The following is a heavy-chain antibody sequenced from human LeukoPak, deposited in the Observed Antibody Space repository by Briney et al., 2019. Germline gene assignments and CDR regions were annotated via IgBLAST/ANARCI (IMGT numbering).Heavy chain of an antibody. CDR1: GGSISSSSYY. V-gene: IGHV4-39*07. Sequence: SETLSLNCTVSGGSISSSSYYWGWIRQPPGKGLEWIGSIYYSGSTYYNPSLKSRVTISVDTSKNQFSLNLTSVTAADTSVYYWARVWGPSYYYYMDVWGKGTTVTVSS. CDR3: ARVWGPSYYYYMDV. CDR2: IYYSGST. J-gene: IGHJ6*03. D-gene: IGHD7-27*01.